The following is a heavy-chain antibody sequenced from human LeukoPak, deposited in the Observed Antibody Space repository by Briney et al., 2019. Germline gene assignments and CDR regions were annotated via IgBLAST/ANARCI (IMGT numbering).Heavy chain of an antibody. V-gene: IGHV3-74*01. CDR3: LRDLNWSLDQ. CDR2: IKGDGITI. J-gene: IGHJ4*02. Sequence: GGSLRLSCAASGFIFSNYMMHWVRHAPGKGLVWVSRIKGDGITITYADSVKGRFTSSRDNAKDTLYLQMNSLRAEDTAVYYCLRDLNWSLDQWGQGTLVTVSS. CDR1: GFIFSNYM. D-gene: IGHD1-20*01.